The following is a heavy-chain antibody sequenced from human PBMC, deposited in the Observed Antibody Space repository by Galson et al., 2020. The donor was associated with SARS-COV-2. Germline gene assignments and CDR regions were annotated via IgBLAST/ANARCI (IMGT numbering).Heavy chain of an antibody. Sequence: SGPTLVKPTQTLTLTCTFSGFSLSTSGMCVSWIRQPPGKALEWLALIDWDDDKYYSTSLKTRLTISKDTSKNQVVLTMTNMDPVDTATYYCARTHPDQYSSSSVVPYYYYGMDVWGQGTTVTVSS. D-gene: IGHD6-6*01. CDR3: ARTHPDQYSSSSVVPYYYYGMDV. J-gene: IGHJ6*02. CDR1: GFSLSTSGMC. V-gene: IGHV2-70*01. CDR2: IDWDDDK.